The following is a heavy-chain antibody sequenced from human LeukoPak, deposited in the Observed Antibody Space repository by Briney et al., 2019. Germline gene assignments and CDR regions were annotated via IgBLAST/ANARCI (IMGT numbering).Heavy chain of an antibody. Sequence: PSETLSLTCTVSGGSINSSSYYWGWIRQPPGKGLEWIGSIYYSGSTYYNPSLKSRVTISVDTSKNQFSLKLSSVTAADTAVYYCARDRTQQQLADAFDIWGQGTMVTVSS. CDR3: ARDRTQQQLADAFDI. CDR1: GGSINSSSYY. CDR2: IYYSGST. V-gene: IGHV4-39*07. J-gene: IGHJ3*02. D-gene: IGHD6-13*01.